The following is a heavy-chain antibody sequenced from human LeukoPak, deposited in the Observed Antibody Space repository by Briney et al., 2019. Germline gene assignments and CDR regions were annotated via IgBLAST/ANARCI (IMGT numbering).Heavy chain of an antibody. CDR1: GYTFTGYY. J-gene: IGHJ4*02. CDR3: ARAGRPDTAMASFDY. Sequence: ASVKVSCKASGYTFTGYYMHWVRQAPGQRLEWMGWINAGNGNTKYSQEFQGRVTITRDTSASTAYMELSSLRSEDMAVYYCARAGRPDTAMASFDYWGQGTLVTVSS. V-gene: IGHV1-3*03. D-gene: IGHD5-18*01. CDR2: INAGNGNT.